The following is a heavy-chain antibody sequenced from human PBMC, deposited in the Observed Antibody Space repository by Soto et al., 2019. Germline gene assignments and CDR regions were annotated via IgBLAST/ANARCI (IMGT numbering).Heavy chain of an antibody. V-gene: IGHV4-59*01. Sequence: SETLARTCSVSGGSISSYYWSWIRQPPGKGLEWIGYINYSGSTNYNPSLKSRVTISVDTSKNQLSLKVSSVTAADTAVYYCAREGTAMIFDCWGQGTLVTVSS. CDR1: GGSISSYY. CDR2: INYSGST. CDR3: AREGTAMIFDC. J-gene: IGHJ4*02. D-gene: IGHD5-18*01.